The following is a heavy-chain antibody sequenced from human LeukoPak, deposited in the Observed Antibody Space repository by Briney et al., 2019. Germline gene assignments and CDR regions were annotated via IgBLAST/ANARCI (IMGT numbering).Heavy chain of an antibody. CDR1: GFTFSSYW. CDR2: IKTDGSIT. Sequence: GGSLRLSCAASGFTFSSYWMHWVRQAPGKGLVWVSRIKTDGSITSYADSVKGRFTISRDNAKNTLYLQMNRLRAEDTAVYYCAKDRLEHWLDYFDYWGQGTLVTVSS. J-gene: IGHJ4*02. CDR3: AKDRLEHWLDYFDY. V-gene: IGHV3-74*01. D-gene: IGHD1/OR15-1a*01.